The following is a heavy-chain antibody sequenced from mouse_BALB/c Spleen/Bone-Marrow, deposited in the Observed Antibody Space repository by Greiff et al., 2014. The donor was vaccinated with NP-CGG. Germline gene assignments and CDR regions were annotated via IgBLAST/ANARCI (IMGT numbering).Heavy chain of an antibody. CDR3: ASYYNGRSSFAY. V-gene: IGHV14-3*02. J-gene: IGHJ3*01. Sequence: EVQLQQSGAELVKPGASVKLSCTASGFNIKDTYMHWVKQRPEQGLEWIGRIDPANGNTKYDPKFQGKATITADTSSNTAYLQLISRTSADDAVYYCASYYNGRSSFAYWGQGTLVTVSA. CDR2: IDPANGNT. CDR1: GFNIKDTY. D-gene: IGHD1-1*01.